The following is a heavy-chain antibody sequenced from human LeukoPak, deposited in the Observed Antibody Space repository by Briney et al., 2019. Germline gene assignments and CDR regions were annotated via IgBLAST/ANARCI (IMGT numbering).Heavy chain of an antibody. CDR2: IYYSGST. CDR3: ARGDGIMITFGGVIATHFDY. CDR1: GGSLSSGGYY. J-gene: IGHJ4*02. Sequence: PSQTLSLTCTVSGGSLSSGGYYWSWLRQHPGKGLEWIGYIYYSGSTYYNPSLKSRVTISVDTSKNQFSLKLSSVTAADTAVYYCARGDGIMITFGGVIATHFDYWGQGTLVTVSS. D-gene: IGHD3-16*02. V-gene: IGHV4-31*03.